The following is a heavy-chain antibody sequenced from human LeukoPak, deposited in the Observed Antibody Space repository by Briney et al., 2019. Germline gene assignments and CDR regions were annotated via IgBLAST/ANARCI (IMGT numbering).Heavy chain of an antibody. CDR3: SGRFDC. J-gene: IGHJ4*02. V-gene: IGHV3-48*02. CDR1: GFTFSYYS. CDR2: IDGSGDTI. Sequence: GESLRLSCAASGFTFSYYSMNWVRQAPGKGLEWVSYIDGSGDTIYYADSVKGRFTISRDNAKNSLDLQMNSLRDEDTAVYYCSGRFDCWGQGTLVTVSS.